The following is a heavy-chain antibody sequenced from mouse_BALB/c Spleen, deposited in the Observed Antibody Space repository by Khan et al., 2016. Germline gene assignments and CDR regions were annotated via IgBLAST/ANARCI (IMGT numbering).Heavy chain of an antibody. V-gene: IGHV4-1*02. CDR2: INPDTITI. J-gene: IGHJ2*01. CDR3: ARGNYVPGSLDY. D-gene: IGHD2-1*01. CDR1: GFDFSRYW. Sequence: EVQLLESGGGLVQPGGSLKLSCAASGFDFSRYWMSWVRQAPGKGLEWIGEINPDTITIDYSPSLKDKFIIYRDNAKNPLYLQMSKVRSEDTALYYCARGNYVPGSLDYWGQGTTLTVSS.